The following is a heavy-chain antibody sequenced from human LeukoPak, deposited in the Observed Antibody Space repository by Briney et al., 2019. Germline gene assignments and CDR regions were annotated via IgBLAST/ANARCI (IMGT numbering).Heavy chain of an antibody. Sequence: GGSLRLSCEASGSGFTFGNFGMSWVRQAPGMGLEWLSGISGSGYYSYYSDSVKGRFTISRANSKNTLYIEINSLRAEDTAVYYFAKDGSWGDYYFYFYMDVWGKGTTVTVSS. D-gene: IGHD3-10*01. V-gene: IGHV3-23*01. CDR2: ISGSGYYS. CDR3: AKDGSWGDYYFYFYMDV. CDR1: GSGFTFGNFG. J-gene: IGHJ6*03.